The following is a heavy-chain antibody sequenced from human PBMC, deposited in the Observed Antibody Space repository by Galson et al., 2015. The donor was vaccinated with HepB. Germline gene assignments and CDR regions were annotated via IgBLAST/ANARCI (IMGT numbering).Heavy chain of an antibody. J-gene: IGHJ3*02. V-gene: IGHV1-69*06. CDR1: GGTFSSYA. D-gene: IGHD3-10*01. Sequence: SVKVSCKASGGTFSSYAISWVRQAPGQGLEWMGGIIPIFGTANYAQKFQGRVTITADKSTSTAYMELSSLRSEDTAVYYCARENAVYYGSGSYYDHDAFDIWGQGTMVTVSS. CDR2: IIPIFGTA. CDR3: ARENAVYYGSGSYYDHDAFDI.